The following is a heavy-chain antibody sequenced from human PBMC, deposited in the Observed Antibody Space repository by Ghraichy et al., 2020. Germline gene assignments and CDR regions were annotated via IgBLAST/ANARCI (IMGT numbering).Heavy chain of an antibody. CDR3: ATRNPTDIVVVVAAAPGGYYFDY. J-gene: IGHJ4*02. V-gene: IGHV3-53*01. Sequence: LSLTCAASGFTVSSNYMSWVRQAPGKGLEWVSVIYSGGSTYYADSVKGRFTISRDNSKNTLYLQMNSLRAEDTAVYYCATRNPTDIVVVVAAAPGGYYFDYWGQGTLVTVSS. D-gene: IGHD2-15*01. CDR1: GFTVSSNY. CDR2: IYSGGST.